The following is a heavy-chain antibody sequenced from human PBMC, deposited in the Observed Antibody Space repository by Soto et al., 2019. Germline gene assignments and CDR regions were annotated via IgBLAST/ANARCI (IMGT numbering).Heavy chain of an antibody. Sequence: QVPLVQSGAEVKKPGASVKVSCKASGYTFTSYAMHWVRQAPGQRLEWMGWINAGNGNTKYSQEFQGRVTITRDTSASTAYMELSSLRSEDTAVYYCARDRYSYGGYAIDYWGQGTLVTVSS. CDR1: GYTFTSYA. CDR2: INAGNGNT. J-gene: IGHJ4*02. V-gene: IGHV1-3*01. CDR3: ARDRYSYGGYAIDY. D-gene: IGHD5-12*01.